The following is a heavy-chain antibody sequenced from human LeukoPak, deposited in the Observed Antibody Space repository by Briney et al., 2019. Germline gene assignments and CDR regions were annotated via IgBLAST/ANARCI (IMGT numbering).Heavy chain of an antibody. CDR2: ISSSSSYI. Sequence: PGGSLRLSCAASGFTFSSYSMNWVRQAPGKGLEWVSSISSSSSYIYYADSVKGRFTISRDNAKNSLYLQMNSLRAEDTAVYYCAKDIMTTVTTSADYWGQGTLVTVSS. V-gene: IGHV3-21*01. CDR3: AKDIMTTVTTSADY. D-gene: IGHD4-17*01. CDR1: GFTFSSYS. J-gene: IGHJ4*02.